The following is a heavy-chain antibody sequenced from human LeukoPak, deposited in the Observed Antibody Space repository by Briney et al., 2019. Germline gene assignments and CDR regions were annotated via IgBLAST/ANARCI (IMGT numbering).Heavy chain of an antibody. J-gene: IGHJ4*02. Sequence: PGGSLRLSCAASGFTFSSYEMNWVRQAPGEGLEWVSYISSSGGTINYADSVKGRFTISRDNAKNSLYLQMNSLRAEDTAVYYCASQEYYYDSSRGYYFDYWGQGTLVTVSS. V-gene: IGHV3-48*03. D-gene: IGHD3-22*01. CDR3: ASQEYYYDSSRGYYFDY. CDR1: GFTFSSYE. CDR2: ISSSGGTI.